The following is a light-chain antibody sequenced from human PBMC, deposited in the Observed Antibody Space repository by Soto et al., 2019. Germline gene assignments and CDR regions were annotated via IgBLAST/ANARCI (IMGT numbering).Light chain of an antibody. Sequence: QSALTQPASVSGSPGQSITISCTGTSTSVSGYKYVSWYQQHPGKAPKLMIYEATNRPSGVSDRFSGSKSGNAASLIISGVQAEDEADYYCSLYTSTSTLFGGGTKVTVL. CDR2: EAT. J-gene: IGLJ2*01. V-gene: IGLV2-14*01. CDR3: SLYTSTSTL. CDR1: STSVSGYKY.